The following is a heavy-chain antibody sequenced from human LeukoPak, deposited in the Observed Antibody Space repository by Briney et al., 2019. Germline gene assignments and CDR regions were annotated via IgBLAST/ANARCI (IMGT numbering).Heavy chain of an antibody. J-gene: IGHJ4*02. Sequence: GGSLRLSCAASGFTFSSYSMNWVHQAPGKGLEWVSSISSSSSYIYYADSVKGRFTISRDNAKNSLYLQMNSLRAEDTAVYYCARVPLHGSGSPFDYWGQGTLVTVSS. CDR1: GFTFSSYS. CDR3: ARVPLHGSGSPFDY. CDR2: ISSSSSYI. V-gene: IGHV3-21*01. D-gene: IGHD3-10*01.